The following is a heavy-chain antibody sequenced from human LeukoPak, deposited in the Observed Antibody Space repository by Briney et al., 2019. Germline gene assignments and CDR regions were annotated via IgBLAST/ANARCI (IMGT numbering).Heavy chain of an antibody. D-gene: IGHD3-22*01. Sequence: GASVKVSCKASGYTFTSYGISWVRQAPGQGLEWMGWISAYNGNTNYAQKLQGRVTMTTDTSTSTAYMELRSLRSDDTAVYYCARDNRYDSSGRPDPFDYWGQGTLVTVSS. CDR2: ISAYNGNT. CDR3: ARDNRYDSSGRPDPFDY. J-gene: IGHJ4*02. CDR1: GYTFTSYG. V-gene: IGHV1-18*01.